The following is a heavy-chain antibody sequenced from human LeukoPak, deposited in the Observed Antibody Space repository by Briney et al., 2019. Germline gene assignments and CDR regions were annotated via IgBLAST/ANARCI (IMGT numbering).Heavy chain of an antibody. CDR1: RGTFSSYA. D-gene: IGHD4-11*01. V-gene: IGHV1-69*04. J-gene: IGHJ5*02. CDR2: IIPIFGIA. Sequence: GASVKVSCKASRGTFSSYAISWVRQAPGQGLEWMGRIIPIFGIANYAQKFQGRVTITADKSTSTAYMELSSLRSEDTAVYYCAREAVTTNRNWFDPWGQGTLVTVSS. CDR3: AREAVTTNRNWFDP.